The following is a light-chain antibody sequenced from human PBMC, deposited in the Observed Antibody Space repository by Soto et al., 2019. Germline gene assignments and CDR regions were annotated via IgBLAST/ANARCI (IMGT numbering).Light chain of an antibody. CDR2: GAS. V-gene: IGKV3-20*01. CDR3: QQYGSSPRT. J-gene: IGKJ1*01. CDR1: QSVSGSY. Sequence: EIVLTQSPGTLSLSPGDRATLSCRASQSVSGSYLAWYQQKPGLAPRLLIYGASIRATGIPDRFSGSGSGTDFTLTISRLEPEDFAVYYCQQYGSSPRTFGQGTKVEIK.